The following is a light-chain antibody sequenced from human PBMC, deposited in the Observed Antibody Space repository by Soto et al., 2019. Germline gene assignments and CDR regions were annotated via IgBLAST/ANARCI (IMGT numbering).Light chain of an antibody. CDR2: GAS. CDR3: QQYNNWPLT. CDR1: QSVSNN. J-gene: IGKJ4*01. V-gene: IGKV3-15*01. Sequence: EKVMTQSPATLSVSPGEGATLSCRASQSVSNNLAWYQQKPGQAPRLLIYGASTRAAGIPARFSGSGSGTEFTLIISSLHSEDFAVYYCQQYNNWPLTFGGGTKVEIK.